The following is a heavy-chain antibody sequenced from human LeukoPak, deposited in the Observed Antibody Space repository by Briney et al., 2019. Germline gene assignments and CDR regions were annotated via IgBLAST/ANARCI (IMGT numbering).Heavy chain of an antibody. CDR3: AREITFGGVREGFDY. CDR1: GGSISSGGYS. J-gene: IGHJ4*02. Sequence: PSETLSLTCAVSGGSISSGGYSWSWIRQPPGKGLEWIGYIYHSGSTYYNPSLKSRVTISVDRSKNQFSLKLSSVTAADTAVYYCAREITFGGVREGFDYWGQGTLVTVSS. CDR2: IYHSGST. D-gene: IGHD3-16*01. V-gene: IGHV4-30-2*01.